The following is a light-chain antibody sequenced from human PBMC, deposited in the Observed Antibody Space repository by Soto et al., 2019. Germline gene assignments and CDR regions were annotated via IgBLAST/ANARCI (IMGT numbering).Light chain of an antibody. CDR2: SNA. V-gene: IGLV1-40*01. CDR1: SSNTGAGNG. Sequence: QAVVTQPPSVSGSLGQRVTISCTGTSSNTGAGNGVHWYQQHPGTSPKYLIYSNANRPSGVPDRFSGSKSGTSASLAISGLQAEDEADYFCQSFDTSLRGWVFGGGTKVTVL. J-gene: IGLJ3*02. CDR3: QSFDTSLRGWV.